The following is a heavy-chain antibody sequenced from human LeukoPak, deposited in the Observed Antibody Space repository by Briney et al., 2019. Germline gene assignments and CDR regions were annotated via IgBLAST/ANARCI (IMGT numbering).Heavy chain of an antibody. CDR2: IYYSGST. Sequence: SETLSLTCTVSGGSIGSYYWSWIRQPPGKGLEWIGYIYYSGSTNYNPSLKGRVTISVDTSKNQFSLKLSSVTAADTAVYYCARGPMVRGIYYYYYMDVWGKGTTVTVSS. J-gene: IGHJ6*03. CDR1: GGSIGSYY. CDR3: ARGPMVRGIYYYYYMDV. V-gene: IGHV4-59*01. D-gene: IGHD3-10*01.